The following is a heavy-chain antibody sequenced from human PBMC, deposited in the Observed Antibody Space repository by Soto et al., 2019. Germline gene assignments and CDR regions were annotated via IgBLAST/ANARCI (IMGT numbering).Heavy chain of an antibody. D-gene: IGHD3-10*01. CDR2: ISWNSNRV. Sequence: EAQLVESGGGVAQPGRSLRLSCAGSGCSFDDYAMHWIRQAPGKGLEWVSGISWNSNRVAYADSVKGRFSISRDNVLNALYLEMNSLRPEDTALYYCAKEFNSLIWFWDFFYMDVWGKGATVTVS. V-gene: IGHV3-9*01. J-gene: IGHJ6*03. CDR3: AKEFNSLIWFWDFFYMDV. CDR1: GCSFDDYA.